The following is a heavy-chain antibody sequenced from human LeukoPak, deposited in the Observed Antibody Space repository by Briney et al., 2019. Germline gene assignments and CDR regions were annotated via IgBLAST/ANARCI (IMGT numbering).Heavy chain of an antibody. Sequence: PGGSLRLSCAASGFTFSNYKMNRVRQAPGKGLEWVANIKQDGSEKYYVDSVKGRFTISRDNAKNSLYLQMNSLRAEDTAVYYCVREARERGGFDYWGQGTLVTVSS. V-gene: IGHV3-7*01. CDR1: GFTFSNYK. CDR3: VREARERGGFDY. CDR2: IKQDGSEK. D-gene: IGHD5-24*01. J-gene: IGHJ4*02.